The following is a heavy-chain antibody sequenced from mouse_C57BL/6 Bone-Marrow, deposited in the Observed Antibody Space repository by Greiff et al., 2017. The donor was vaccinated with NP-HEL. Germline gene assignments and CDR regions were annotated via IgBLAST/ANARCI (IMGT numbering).Heavy chain of an antibody. CDR2: LNPNNGGT. Sequence: EVQLQQSGPELVKPGASVKISCKASGYTFTDYYMNWVKQSHGKSLEWIGALNPNNGGTSYNQTFTGTATLTVDTSSSTAYMELRSLTSEDSAVYYCARSGGTDAMDYWGQGTSVTVSS. CDR3: ARSGGTDAMDY. J-gene: IGHJ4*01. CDR1: GYTFTDYY. V-gene: IGHV1-26*01. D-gene: IGHD4-1*01.